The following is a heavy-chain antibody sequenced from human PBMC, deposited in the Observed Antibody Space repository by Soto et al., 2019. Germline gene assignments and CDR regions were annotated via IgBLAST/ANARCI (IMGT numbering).Heavy chain of an antibody. CDR3: ARGDASIAARSGGIDI. V-gene: IGHV3-48*01. CDR1: GFTFSSYS. D-gene: IGHD6-6*01. Sequence: EVQLVESGGGLVQPGGSLRLSCAASGFTFSSYSMNWVRQAPGKGLEWVSYISSSSSTIYYAYSVKGRFTISRDNAKNSLYLQMNSLRAEDTAVDYCARGDASIAARSGGIDIWGQGTMVTVSS. J-gene: IGHJ3*02. CDR2: ISSSSSTI.